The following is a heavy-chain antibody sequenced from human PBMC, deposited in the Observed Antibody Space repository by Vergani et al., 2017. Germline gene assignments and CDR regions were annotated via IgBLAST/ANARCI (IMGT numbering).Heavy chain of an antibody. V-gene: IGHV3-74*01. Sequence: EVQLVESGGGLVQPGGSLRLSCAASGFTFSIYWMYWVRQAPGKGLVWVSRINSDGSSTSYADSVKGRFTISRDNAKNTLYLQMNSLRAEDTAVYYCAREGYGGNSGEYFQHWGQGTLVTVSS. CDR3: AREGYGGNSGEYFQH. CDR1: GFTFSIYW. J-gene: IGHJ1*01. D-gene: IGHD4-23*01. CDR2: INSDGSST.